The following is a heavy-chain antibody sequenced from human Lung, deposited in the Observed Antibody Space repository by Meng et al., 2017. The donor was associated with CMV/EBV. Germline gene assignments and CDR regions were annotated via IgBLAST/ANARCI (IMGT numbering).Heavy chain of an antibody. CDR1: GYTFTGYY. CDR2: INPNSGGT. J-gene: IGHJ4*02. CDR3: ARDLSAASIDY. V-gene: IGHV1-2*02. Sequence: ASXXVSCMASGYTFTGYYMHWVRQAPGQGLEWMGWINPNSGGTNYAQKFQGRVTMTRDTSISTAYMELSRLRSDDTAVYYCARDLSAASIDYWGQGTRVTGAS.